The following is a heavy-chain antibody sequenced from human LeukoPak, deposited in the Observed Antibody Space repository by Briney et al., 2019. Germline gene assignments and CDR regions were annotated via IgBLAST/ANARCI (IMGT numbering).Heavy chain of an antibody. V-gene: IGHV1-2*02. CDR3: ARGGYGDYYYYYYMDV. J-gene: IGHJ6*03. CDR1: GYTFTGYY. CDR2: INPNSGGT. Sequence: ASVKVSCKASGYTFTGYYMHWGRQAPGQGLEWLGWINPNSGGTNYAQKFQGRVTMTRDTSISTAYMELSRLRSDDTAVYYCARGGYGDYYYYYYMDVRGKGTTVTISS. D-gene: IGHD4-17*01.